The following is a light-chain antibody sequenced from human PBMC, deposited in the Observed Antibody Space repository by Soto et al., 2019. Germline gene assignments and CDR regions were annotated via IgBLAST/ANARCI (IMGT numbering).Light chain of an antibody. Sequence: DIQMTQSPSSLSASVGDRVTISCQASQDISNYLNWYQHKEGKAPKLLIYDASNLETGVPSRFNGSGSGTDFTLTISSLQPEDIATYYCQKYDSLPLTFGPGTKVDIK. J-gene: IGKJ3*01. CDR2: DAS. CDR3: QKYDSLPLT. CDR1: QDISNY. V-gene: IGKV1-33*01.